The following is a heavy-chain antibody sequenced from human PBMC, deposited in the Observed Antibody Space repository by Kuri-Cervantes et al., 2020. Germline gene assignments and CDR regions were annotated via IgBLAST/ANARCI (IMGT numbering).Heavy chain of an antibody. V-gene: IGHV3-30-3*01. CDR2: ISYDGSNK. CDR1: GFTFSSYA. Sequence: GGSLRLSCAASGFTFSSYAMHWVRQAPGKGLEWVAVISYDGSNKYYADSVKGRFTISRDNSKNTLYLQMNSLRAEDTAVYYCARGLGLRFSEWLGPFDYWGQGTLVTVSS. J-gene: IGHJ4*02. CDR3: ARGLGLRFSEWLGPFDY. D-gene: IGHD3-3*01.